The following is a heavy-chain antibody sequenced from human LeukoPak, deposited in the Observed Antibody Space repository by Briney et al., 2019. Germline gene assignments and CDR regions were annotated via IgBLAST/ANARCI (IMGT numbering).Heavy chain of an antibody. J-gene: IGHJ4*02. CDR1: GGSFSGYY. Sequence: SETLSLTCAVYGGSFSGYYWSWIRQPPGKGLEWIGEINHSGSTNYNPSLKSRVTISVDTSKNQFSLKLSSVTAADTAVYYCARRLGYYGSGSYYSPIDYWGQGTLVTVSS. CDR3: ARRLGYYGSGSYYSPIDY. V-gene: IGHV4-34*01. CDR2: INHSGST. D-gene: IGHD3-10*01.